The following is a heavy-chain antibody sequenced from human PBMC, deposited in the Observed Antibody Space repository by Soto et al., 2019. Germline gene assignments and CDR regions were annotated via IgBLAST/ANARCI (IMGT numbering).Heavy chain of an antibody. D-gene: IGHD3-9*01. CDR1: GGSISSGGYY. CDR2: IYYSGST. Sequence: QVQLQESGPGLVKPSQTLSLTCTVSGGSISSGGYYWSWIRQHPGKGLEWIGYIYYSGSTYYNPSLKSRVTISVDTSKNQFSLKLSSVTAADTAVYYCARAPFDSKYYYYGMDVWGQGTTVTVSS. CDR3: ARAPFDSKYYYYGMDV. V-gene: IGHV4-31*03. J-gene: IGHJ6*02.